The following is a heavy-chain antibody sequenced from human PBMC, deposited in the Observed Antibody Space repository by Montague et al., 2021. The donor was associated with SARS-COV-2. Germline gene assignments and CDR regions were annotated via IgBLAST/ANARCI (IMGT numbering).Heavy chain of an antibody. J-gene: IGHJ2*01. D-gene: IGHD2-21*02. CDR1: GDSVSSHIAT. Sequence: CAISGDSVSSHIATWNWIRQSPSKGLEWLGRTYYRSKWYNDYAVSVKSRVIINPDTSNNRISLRLNSVTPEDTAVYYCARAYCGSDCYFYWYFDLWGRGTLVTVSS. CDR3: ARAYCGSDCYFYWYFDL. CDR2: TYYRSKWYN. V-gene: IGHV6-1*01.